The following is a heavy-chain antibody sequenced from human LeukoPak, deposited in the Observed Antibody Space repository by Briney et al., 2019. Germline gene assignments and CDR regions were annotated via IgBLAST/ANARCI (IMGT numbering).Heavy chain of an antibody. CDR3: ARRIGQQLVSYFDY. Sequence: GASMKVSCKASGGTFSSYAISWVRQAPGRGLEWMGGIIPIFGTANYAQKFQGRVTITADESTSTAYMELSSLRSEDTAVYYCARRIGQQLVSYFDYWGQGTLVTVSS. D-gene: IGHD6-13*01. CDR1: GGTFSSYA. CDR2: IIPIFGTA. V-gene: IGHV1-69*01. J-gene: IGHJ4*02.